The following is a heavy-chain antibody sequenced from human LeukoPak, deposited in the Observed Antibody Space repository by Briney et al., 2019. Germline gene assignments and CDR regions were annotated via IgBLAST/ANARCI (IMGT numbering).Heavy chain of an antibody. CDR1: SGSTGSYY. V-gene: IGHV4-59*12. CDR2: IYYSRST. CDR3: ARGGDYSRWFDP. Sequence: SETLSLTCTVSSGSTGSYYWNWIRQPPGKGLEWIGNIYYSRSTNYNPSLKSRVTISVDTSKNQFSLKLSSVTAADTAVYYCARGGDYSRWFDPWGQGTLVTVSS. D-gene: IGHD4-17*01. J-gene: IGHJ5*02.